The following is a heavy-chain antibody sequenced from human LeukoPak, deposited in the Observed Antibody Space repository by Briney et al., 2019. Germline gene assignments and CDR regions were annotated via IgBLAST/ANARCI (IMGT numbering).Heavy chain of an antibody. CDR1: GFTFSGFA. CDR2: IRSKANNYAT. V-gene: IGHV3-73*01. Sequence: GGSLRLSCATSGFTFSGFAIHWVRKASGKGLEWVGRIRSKANNYATTDVASVRGRFTISRDDSKNTAYLQMNSLKTEDTAVYYCTRPSFDSSVSGVVYWGQGTLVTVSS. J-gene: IGHJ4*02. D-gene: IGHD3-22*01. CDR3: TRPSFDSSVSGVVY.